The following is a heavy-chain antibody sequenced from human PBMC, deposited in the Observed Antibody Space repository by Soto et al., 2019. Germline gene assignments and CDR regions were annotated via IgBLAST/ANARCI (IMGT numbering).Heavy chain of an antibody. J-gene: IGHJ5*02. CDR3: SHSRGSIFRGALYNWFDP. CDR1: GFSLTTSGVG. D-gene: IGHD3-10*01. V-gene: IGHV2-5*02. Sequence: QITLKESGPTLVKPTQTPTLTFTFSGFSLTTSGVGVGWIRQPPGKALELLALIFLDDDKRYNPSLVRMLTITKVTSKNQVVVSMTNMDAVDTATYFCSHSRGSIFRGALYNWFDPWCEGSLGSVSP. CDR2: IFLDDDK.